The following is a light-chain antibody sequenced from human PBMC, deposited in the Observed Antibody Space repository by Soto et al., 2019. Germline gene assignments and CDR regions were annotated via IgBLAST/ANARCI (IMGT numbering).Light chain of an antibody. CDR3: QQYGTSPRT. V-gene: IGKV3-20*01. CDR2: DTS. Sequence: EIVLTQSPGTLSLSPGERATLSCRASQSINSNYLAWYQRKPGQAPRLLIYDTSNRATGVPDRFSGSGSGKDFPLTINSLEPEDFAVYYCQQYGTSPRTFGGGTKVEIK. CDR1: QSINSNY. J-gene: IGKJ4*01.